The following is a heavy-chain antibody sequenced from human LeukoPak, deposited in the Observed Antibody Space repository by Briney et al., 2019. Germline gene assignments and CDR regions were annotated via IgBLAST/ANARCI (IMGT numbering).Heavy chain of an antibody. CDR3: AREERRLVDF. D-gene: IGHD6-25*01. Sequence: GGSLRLSCAAYGFTFSEYTMHWIRQAPGKGLERVSLITHDGGYVVYDDSVRGRFTISRDNSRNSLYLQMDSLRTEDTALYYCAREERRLVDFWGQGTLVTVSS. CDR2: ITHDGGYV. J-gene: IGHJ4*02. V-gene: IGHV3-43*01. CDR1: GFTFSEYT.